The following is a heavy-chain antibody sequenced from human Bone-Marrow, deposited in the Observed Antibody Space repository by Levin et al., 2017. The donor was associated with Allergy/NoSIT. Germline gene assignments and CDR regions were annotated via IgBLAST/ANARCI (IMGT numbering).Heavy chain of an antibody. CDR3: ARRTVDSYGAYYFDY. CDR2: IYPGDSDT. V-gene: IGHV5-51*01. J-gene: IGHJ4*02. Sequence: GESLKISCKGSGYSFTSYWIGWVRQMPGKGLEWMGIIYPGDSDTRYSPSFQGQVTISADKSISTAYLQWSSLKASDTAMYYCARRTVDSYGAYYFDYWGQGTLVTVSS. D-gene: IGHD5-18*01. CDR1: GYSFTSYW.